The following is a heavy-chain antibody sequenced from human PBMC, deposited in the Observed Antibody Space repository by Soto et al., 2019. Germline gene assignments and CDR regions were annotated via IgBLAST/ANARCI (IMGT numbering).Heavy chain of an antibody. J-gene: IGHJ6*02. CDR2: IYYSGST. CDR3: ASGTIYHSYGMDV. CDR1: GGSISRYY. V-gene: IGHV4-59*03. D-gene: IGHD2-2*01. Sequence: SETLSLTCTVSGGSISRYYWTWIRQPPGKGLEWIGYIYYSGSTNYNASLKSRLTMSLDTSKNQFSLKMSSVTAADTAVYYCASGTIYHSYGMDVWGQGKMVTVSS.